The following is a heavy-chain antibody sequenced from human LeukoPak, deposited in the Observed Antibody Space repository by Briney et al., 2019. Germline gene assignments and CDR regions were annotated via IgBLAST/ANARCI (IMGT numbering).Heavy chain of an antibody. CDR3: AKSYSYGSGSYFKTFDY. CDR2: ISDNGGRT. J-gene: IGHJ4*02. CDR1: GFTFSNYA. Sequence: GGSLRLSCAASGFTFSNYAMSWVLQVPGKGLEWVSAISDNGGRTYYVDSVRDRFTISRDNSKNTLYLQMNSLRAEDTAVYYCAKSYSYGSGSYFKTFDYWRQGTLVTVSS. D-gene: IGHD3-10*01. V-gene: IGHV3-23*01.